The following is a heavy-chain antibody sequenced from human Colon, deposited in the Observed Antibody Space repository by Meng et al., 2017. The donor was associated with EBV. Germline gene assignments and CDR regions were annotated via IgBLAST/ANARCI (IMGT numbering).Heavy chain of an antibody. V-gene: IGHV3-23*01. Sequence: EVQVLESGGGRVEPGGDLRLHCSASGFTFRNFGMSWVRQAPGKGVEWVSTITSSGDATYYADSVKGRFTVSRDNSKNTLYLQMNSLRAEDTAVYYCAKRPAVPASYYFDYWGQGTLVTV. CDR3: AKRPAVPASYYFDY. D-gene: IGHD6-19*01. CDR1: GFTFRNFG. J-gene: IGHJ4*02. CDR2: ITSSGDAT.